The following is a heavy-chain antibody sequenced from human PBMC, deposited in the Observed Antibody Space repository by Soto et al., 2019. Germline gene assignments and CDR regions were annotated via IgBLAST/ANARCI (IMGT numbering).Heavy chain of an antibody. D-gene: IGHD3-16*02. CDR2: INPSGGST. J-gene: IGHJ4*02. CDR3: AREANYDYIWGSYSYAGKYFDY. CDR1: GYTFTSYY. V-gene: IGHV1-46*03. Sequence: ASVKVSCKASGYTFTSYYMHWVRQAPGQGLEWMGIINPSGGSTSYAQKFQGRVTMTRDTSTSTVYMELSSLRSEDTAVYYCAREANYDYIWGSYSYAGKYFDYWGQGTLVTVSS.